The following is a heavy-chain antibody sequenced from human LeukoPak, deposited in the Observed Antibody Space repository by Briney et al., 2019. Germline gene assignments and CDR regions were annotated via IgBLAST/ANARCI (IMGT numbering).Heavy chain of an antibody. CDR2: ISGSGGST. Sequence: GGSLRLSCAASGFTFSSYAMSWVRQAPGKGLEWVSAISGSGGSTYYADSVKGRFTISRDNSKNTLYLQMNSLRAEDTAVYYCAKERHYYDSSGPETGYWGQGTLVTVSS. J-gene: IGHJ4*02. D-gene: IGHD3-22*01. CDR1: GFTFSSYA. V-gene: IGHV3-23*01. CDR3: AKERHYYDSSGPETGY.